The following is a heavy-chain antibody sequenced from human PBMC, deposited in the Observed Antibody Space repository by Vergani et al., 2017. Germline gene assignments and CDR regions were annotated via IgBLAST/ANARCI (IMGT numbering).Heavy chain of an antibody. CDR3: ARRSSGPRGWYFDL. J-gene: IGHJ2*01. CDR2: IYYSGST. CDR1: GGSISSSSYY. V-gene: IGHV4-39*07. D-gene: IGHD3-22*01. Sequence: QLQLQESGPGLVKPSETLSLTCTVSGGSISSSSYYWGWIRQPPGKGLEWIGYIYYSGSTYYNPSLKSRVTISVDTSKNQFSLKLSSVTAADTAVYYCARRSSGPRGWYFDLWGRGTLVTVSS.